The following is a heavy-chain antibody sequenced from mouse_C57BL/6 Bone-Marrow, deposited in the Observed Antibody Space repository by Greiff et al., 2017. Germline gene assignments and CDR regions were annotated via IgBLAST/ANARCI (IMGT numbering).Heavy chain of an antibody. Sequence: VQLQQSGAELVRPGASVTLSCKASGYTFTDYEMHWVKQTPVHGLEWIGAIDPETGGTAYNQKFKGKAILTADKSSSTAYMELRSLTSEDSAVYYGTREGFYDSSLFAYWGQGTLVTVSA. D-gene: IGHD1-1*01. J-gene: IGHJ3*01. CDR3: TREGFYDSSLFAY. CDR2: IDPETGGT. CDR1: GYTFTDYE. V-gene: IGHV1-15*01.